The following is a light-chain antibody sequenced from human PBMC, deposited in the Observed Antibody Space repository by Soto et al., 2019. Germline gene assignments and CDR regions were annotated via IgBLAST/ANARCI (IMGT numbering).Light chain of an antibody. CDR1: QGISNY. J-gene: IGKJ2*01. CDR3: QKYNSAPHT. V-gene: IGKV1-27*01. Sequence: DIQMTQSPSSLSASVGDRVTITCRASQGISNYLAWYQQKPGKVPKLLIYAASTLQSGVPSRFSGSGSGTDFTLTISSLQSEDVATYDCQKYNSAPHTFGQGANLEIK. CDR2: AAS.